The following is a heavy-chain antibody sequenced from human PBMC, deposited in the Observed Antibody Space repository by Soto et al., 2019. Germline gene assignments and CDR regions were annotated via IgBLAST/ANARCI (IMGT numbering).Heavy chain of an antibody. CDR3: AKGRGGRWLPHRMPDAFDI. J-gene: IGHJ3*02. CDR1: GFTFSSYG. CDR2: ISYDGSNK. Sequence: QVQLVASGGGVVQPGRSLRLSCAASGFTFSSYGMHWVRQAPGKGLAWVAVISYDGSNKYYADSVKGRFTISRDNSKKTRYLQMNSLRAEDTAVYYCAKGRGGRWLPHRMPDAFDIWGQGTMVTVSS. D-gene: IGHD2-15*01. V-gene: IGHV3-30*18.